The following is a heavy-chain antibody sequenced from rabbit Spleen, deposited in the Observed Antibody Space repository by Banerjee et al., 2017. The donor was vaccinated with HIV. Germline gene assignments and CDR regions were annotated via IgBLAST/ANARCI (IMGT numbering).Heavy chain of an antibody. D-gene: IGHD1-1*01. Sequence: QSLEESGGDLVKTEGSLQLSCTASGFSFSNNTVMCCVGQAPGKGLEWIACINAVTGKAVYASWAKGRFAFSKTSSTTVTLQMTSLTTTDTAAYFCARYLDGVIGWKFSWWGQGTLVTVS. J-gene: IGHJ4*01. CDR1: GFSFSNNTV. V-gene: IGHV1S40*01. CDR3: ARYLDGVIGWKFSW. CDR2: INAVTGKA.